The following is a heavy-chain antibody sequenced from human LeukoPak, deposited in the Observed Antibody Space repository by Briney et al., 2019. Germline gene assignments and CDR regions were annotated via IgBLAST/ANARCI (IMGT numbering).Heavy chain of an antibody. CDR3: ARTEVTAPVG. D-gene: IGHD2-21*02. Sequence: VKPSETLSLTCTVSGGSISSSSYYWGWIRQPPGKGLEWIGYIYYSGSTYYNPSLKSRVTISVDTSENQFSLKLSSVTAADTAVYYCARTEVTAPVGWGQGTLVTVSS. CDR2: IYYSGST. CDR1: GGSISSSSYY. J-gene: IGHJ4*02. V-gene: IGHV4-39*01.